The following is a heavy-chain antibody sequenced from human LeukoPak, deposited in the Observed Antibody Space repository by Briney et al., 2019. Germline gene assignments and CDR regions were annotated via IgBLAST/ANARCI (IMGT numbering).Heavy chain of an antibody. D-gene: IGHD3-16*02. Sequence: GGSLRLSCAASGFTCSTYVMSWVRQAPGKGLEWLSLILHNGDSTYYADFVKGRFTIFRDNSKNTLYLQMNSLRAEDTAVYYCARLSSFAFDIWGQGTMVTVSS. CDR2: ILHNGDST. J-gene: IGHJ3*02. CDR1: GFTCSTYV. V-gene: IGHV3-23*01. CDR3: ARLSSFAFDI.